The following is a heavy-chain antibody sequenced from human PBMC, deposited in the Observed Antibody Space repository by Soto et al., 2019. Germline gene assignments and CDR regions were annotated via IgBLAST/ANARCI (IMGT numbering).Heavy chain of an antibody. CDR3: ARVGETNGYYYFDY. CDR1: GCSISVGGYS. V-gene: IGHV4-30-2*01. Sequence: SETLSLPRAVSGCSISVGGYSWSWIRQPPGKGLEWIGYIYQSGSTYYNPSLKSRVTISLDRSKNQFSLMLNSVTAADTAVYYCARVGETNGYYYFDYWGQGTLVTVSS. CDR2: IYQSGST. D-gene: IGHD2-8*01. J-gene: IGHJ4*02.